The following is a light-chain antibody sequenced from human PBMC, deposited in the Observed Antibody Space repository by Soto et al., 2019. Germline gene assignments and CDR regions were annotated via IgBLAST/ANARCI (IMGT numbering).Light chain of an antibody. CDR2: AAS. J-gene: IGKJ1*01. Sequence: DIQMTQSPSSLSASVGDRVTITCRASQSIRKNLNWYQQKPGKAPNLLIYAASSLQSGVPSRFSGRGSGTDFTLTISSLQPEDSATYYCQQSYGTPPWTFGQGTKVEI. V-gene: IGKV1-39*01. CDR3: QQSYGTPPWT. CDR1: QSIRKN.